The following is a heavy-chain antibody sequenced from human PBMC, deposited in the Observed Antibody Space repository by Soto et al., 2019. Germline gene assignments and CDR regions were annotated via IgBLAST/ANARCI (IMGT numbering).Heavy chain of an antibody. D-gene: IGHD3-22*01. J-gene: IGHJ3*02. Sequence: LGESLKISCKGSGYSFTSYWIGWVRQMPGKGLEWMGIIYPGDSDTRYSPSFQGQVTISADKSISTAYLQWSSLKASDTAMYYCARQNYYDSSGYPNDAFDIWGQGTMVTV. CDR3: ARQNYYDSSGYPNDAFDI. CDR2: IYPGDSDT. CDR1: GYSFTSYW. V-gene: IGHV5-51*01.